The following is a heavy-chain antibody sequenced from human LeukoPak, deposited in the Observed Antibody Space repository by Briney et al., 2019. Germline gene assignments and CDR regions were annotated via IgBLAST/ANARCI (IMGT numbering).Heavy chain of an antibody. CDR1: GYTFTDYY. V-gene: IGHV1-69-2*01. Sequence: GASVKVSCKASGYTFTDYYMHWVQQAPGKGLEWMGRVDPENGETVYAEKFQGRVTITADTSTVTAYMELSSLRSEDTAVYYCATTYAGSNMNYWGQGTLVTVSS. CDR2: VDPENGET. D-gene: IGHD2-15*01. J-gene: IGHJ4*02. CDR3: ATTYAGSNMNY.